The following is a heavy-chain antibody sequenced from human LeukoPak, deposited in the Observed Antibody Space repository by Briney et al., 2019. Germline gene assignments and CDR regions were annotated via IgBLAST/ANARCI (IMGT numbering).Heavy chain of an antibody. CDR1: GGSFSGYY. CDR3: ARRGVRAENH. D-gene: IGHD3-10*01. CDR2: INHNGST. V-gene: IGHV4-34*01. Sequence: SETLSLTCAVYGGSFSGYYWSWIRQPPGKGLEWIGEINHNGSTNYNPSLKSRVTISVDTSKNQFSLKLSSVTAADTAVYYCARRGVRAENHWGQGTLVTVSS. J-gene: IGHJ5*02.